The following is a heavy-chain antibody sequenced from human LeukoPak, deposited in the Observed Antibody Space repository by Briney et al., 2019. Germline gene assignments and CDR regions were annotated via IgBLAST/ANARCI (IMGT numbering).Heavy chain of an antibody. CDR2: IFYSGGT. D-gene: IGHD6-13*01. J-gene: IGHJ4*02. CDR1: GGSINTPNYY. V-gene: IGHV4-39*07. Sequence: SGTLSLTCTVSGGSINTPNYYWGWIRQTPGKGLEWIGNIFYSGGTYYSPSLTSRVTISVNKSKNQFSLKQSSVTAADTAVYYCARAGDGNKQGAAARVFDYWGQRTLVTVSS. CDR3: ARAGDGNKQGAAARVFDY.